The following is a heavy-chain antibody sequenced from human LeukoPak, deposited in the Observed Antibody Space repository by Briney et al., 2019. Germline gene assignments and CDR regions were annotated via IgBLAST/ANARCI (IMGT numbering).Heavy chain of an antibody. CDR1: GDSVSNNNYF. D-gene: IGHD2-2*01. CDR2: IYYSGST. CDR3: ARRGYCSSTSCYEYWFDP. Sequence: SETLSLTCTVSGDSVSNNNYFWGWIRQPPGKGLEWIGIIYYSGSTYYNPSLKSRLTISVDTSKNQFSLKLSSVTATDTAVYYCARRGYCSSTSCYEYWFDPWGQGTLVSVSS. J-gene: IGHJ5*02. V-gene: IGHV4-39*01.